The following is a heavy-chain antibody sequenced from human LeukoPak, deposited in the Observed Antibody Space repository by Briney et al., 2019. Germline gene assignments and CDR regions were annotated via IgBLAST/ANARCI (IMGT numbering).Heavy chain of an antibody. V-gene: IGHV4-30-4*01. Sequence: SETLSLTCTVSGGSISSDDYYWSWIRQPPGKGLEWIGYISYSGSTYYNPSLKSRLTMSVDTSKNQFSLKLTSVTAADTAVYYCARVAPATYYMDVWGKGTTVTVSS. CDR2: ISYSGST. J-gene: IGHJ6*03. CDR1: GGSISSDDYY. CDR3: ARVAPATYYMDV. D-gene: IGHD2-2*01.